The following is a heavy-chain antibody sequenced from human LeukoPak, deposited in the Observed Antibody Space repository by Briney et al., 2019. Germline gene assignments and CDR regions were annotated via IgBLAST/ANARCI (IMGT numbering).Heavy chain of an antibody. V-gene: IGHV3-23*01. Sequence: GGSLRLSCAASGFTFSSYAMSWVRQAPGKGLEWVPAISGSGGSTYYADSVKGRFTISRDNSKNTLYLQMNSLRAEDTAVYYCAKAFGIVVVVAATPSSWGQGTLVTVSS. CDR1: GFTFSSYA. J-gene: IGHJ4*02. D-gene: IGHD2-15*01. CDR3: AKAFGIVVVVAATPSS. CDR2: ISGSGGST.